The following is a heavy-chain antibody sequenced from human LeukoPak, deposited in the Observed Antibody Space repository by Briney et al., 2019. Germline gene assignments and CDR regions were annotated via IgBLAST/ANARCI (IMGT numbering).Heavy chain of an antibody. V-gene: IGHV4-4*07. D-gene: IGHD3-16*01. CDR2: LSTSGST. J-gene: IGHJ4*02. CDR3: ARDGVFRY. Sequence: SETLSLTCAVSGGSISNYYWSWIRQPAGKGLEWIGRLSTSGSTNYNPSLKSRVTMSVDTSKNHFSLKLSSVTAADTAVYYCARDGVFRYWGQGTLVTVSS. CDR1: GGSISNYY.